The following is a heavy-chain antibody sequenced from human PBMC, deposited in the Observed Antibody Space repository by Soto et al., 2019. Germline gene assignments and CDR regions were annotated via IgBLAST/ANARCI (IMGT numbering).Heavy chain of an antibody. J-gene: IGHJ6*02. Sequence: QVQLVQSGAEVKKPGSSVKVSCTASGVTFSSYAISWVRQAPGQGLEWMGGIIPIFGTANYAQKFQGRVTITADESTSTAYMELSSLRSEDTAVYYCARVEWELQSRNYGMDVWGQGPTVTV. V-gene: IGHV1-69*01. CDR1: GVTFSSYA. D-gene: IGHD1-26*01. CDR3: ARVEWELQSRNYGMDV. CDR2: IIPIFGTA.